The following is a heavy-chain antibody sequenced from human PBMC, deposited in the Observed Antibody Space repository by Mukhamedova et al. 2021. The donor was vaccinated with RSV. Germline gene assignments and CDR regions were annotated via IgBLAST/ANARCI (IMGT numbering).Heavy chain of an antibody. CDR3: ARVWDSSGYLNY. D-gene: IGHD3-22*01. Sequence: VRQAPGKGLEWVAVISYDGSNKYYADSVKVRFTISRDNSKNTLYLQMNSLRAEDTAVYYCARVWDSSGYLNYWGQGTLVTVSS. CDR2: ISYDGSNK. V-gene: IGHV3-30*04. J-gene: IGHJ4*02.